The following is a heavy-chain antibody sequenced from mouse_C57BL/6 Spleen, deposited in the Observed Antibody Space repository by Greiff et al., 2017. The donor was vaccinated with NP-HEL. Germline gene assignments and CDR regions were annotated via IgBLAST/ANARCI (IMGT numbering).Heavy chain of an antibody. CDR1: GYTFTGYW. V-gene: IGHV1-9*01. CDR3: ARKALYYGSSYWYFDV. Sequence: VQLQQSGAELMKPGASVKLSCKATGYTFTGYWIEWVKQRPGHGLEWIGEILPGSGSTNYNEKFKGKATFTADTSSNTAYMQLSSLTTEDSAIYYCARKALYYGSSYWYFDVWGTGTTVTVSS. J-gene: IGHJ1*03. CDR2: ILPGSGST. D-gene: IGHD1-1*01.